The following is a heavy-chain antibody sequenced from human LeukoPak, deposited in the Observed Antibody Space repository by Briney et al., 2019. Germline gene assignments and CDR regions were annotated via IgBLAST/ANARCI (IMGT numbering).Heavy chain of an antibody. CDR3: ARVGGDVLSGHRTGYYYAMDV. V-gene: IGHV3-30*04. D-gene: IGHD3-3*01. CDR2: ISYDGSNK. Sequence: GRSLGLSCAASGFTFTRFAMYWVRQAPGKGLEWVALISYDGSNKYYADSVKGRFTISRDNSKNTVYLQMNSPRAEDTAVYYCARVGGDVLSGHRTGYYYAMDVWGQGTTVTVSS. CDR1: GFTFTRFA. J-gene: IGHJ6*02.